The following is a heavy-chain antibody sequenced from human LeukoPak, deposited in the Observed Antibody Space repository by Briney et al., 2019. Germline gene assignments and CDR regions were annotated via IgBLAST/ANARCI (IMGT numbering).Heavy chain of an antibody. Sequence: ASVKVSCKASGGTFSSYAISWVRRAPGQGLEWMGIIKPSGGSTSYAQKFQGRVTMTRDTSTRTVYMELSSLRSEDTAVYYCARDQSMIVVVPAALDYWGQGTLVTVSS. CDR1: GGTFSSYA. V-gene: IGHV1-46*01. D-gene: IGHD2-2*01. CDR2: IKPSGGST. J-gene: IGHJ4*02. CDR3: ARDQSMIVVVPAALDY.